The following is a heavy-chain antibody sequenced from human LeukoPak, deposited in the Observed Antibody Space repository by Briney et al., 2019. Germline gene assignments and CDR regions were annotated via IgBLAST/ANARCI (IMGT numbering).Heavy chain of an antibody. CDR2: IRSDSSTR. V-gene: IGHV3-48*02. CDR3: ARASPTENFDY. J-gene: IGHJ4*02. Sequence: GGSLRLSCAASGFASSADPMNWVRQAPGKGLEGVSNIRSDSSTRSYADSVKGRFTISRDNAKNSLYLQMNTLRDEDTAVYYCARASPTENFDYWGQGTLVTVSS. CDR1: GFASSADP. D-gene: IGHD4-17*01.